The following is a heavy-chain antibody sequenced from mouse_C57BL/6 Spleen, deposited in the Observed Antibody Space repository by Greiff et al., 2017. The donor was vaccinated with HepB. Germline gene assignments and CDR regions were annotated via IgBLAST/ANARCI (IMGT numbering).Heavy chain of an antibody. CDR2: INPSRGYT. D-gene: IGHD2-1*01. J-gene: IGHJ2*01. V-gene: IGHV1-7*01. Sequence: VQLQPSGAELAKPGASVKLSCKASGYTFTSYWMHWVKQRPGQGLAWIGYINPSRGYTKYNQKFQDKATLTADQSSSTAYMQLSSLTYEDSAVYYCARSGYYGNYVDYWGQGTTLTVSS. CDR1: GYTFTSYW. CDR3: ARSGYYGNYVDY.